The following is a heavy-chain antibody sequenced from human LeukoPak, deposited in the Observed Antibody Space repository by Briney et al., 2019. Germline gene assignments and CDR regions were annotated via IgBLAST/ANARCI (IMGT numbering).Heavy chain of an antibody. CDR3: ARAPRGVRGVLIHFDY. D-gene: IGHD3-10*01. CDR2: IKQDGSEK. CDR1: GFTFSSYW. V-gene: IGHV3-7*01. Sequence: GGSLRLSCAAYGFTFSSYWMSWVRQAPGKGLEWVANIKQDGSEKYYVDSVKGRFTISRDNAKNSLYLQMNSLRAEDTAVYYCARAPRGVRGVLIHFDYWGQGTLVTVSS. J-gene: IGHJ4*02.